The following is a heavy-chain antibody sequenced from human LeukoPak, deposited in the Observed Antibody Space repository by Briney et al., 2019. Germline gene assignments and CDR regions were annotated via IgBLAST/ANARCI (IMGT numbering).Heavy chain of an antibody. CDR3: AKILGSGVWYGFDI. J-gene: IGHJ3*02. CDR2: IYTTGRT. D-gene: IGHD7-27*01. V-gene: IGHV4-4*09. CDR1: GGSVNSYY. Sequence: SETLSLTCSVSGGSVNSYYWSWIRQPPGKGLEWIGYIYTTGRTNYNPSLKSRVTISVDTSKNQFSLKLSSVTAADTAVYYCAKILGSGVWYGFDIWGQGTMVTVSS.